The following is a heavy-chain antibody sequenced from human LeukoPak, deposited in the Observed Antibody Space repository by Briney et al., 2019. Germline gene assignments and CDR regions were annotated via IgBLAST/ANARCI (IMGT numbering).Heavy chain of an antibody. CDR1: GYTFTSYD. V-gene: IGHV1-8*03. Sequence: ASVKVSCKASGYTFTSYDINWVRQATGQGLEWMGWMNPNSDNTGYAQKFQGRVTITADESTSTAYMELSSLRSEDTAVYYCALLPGGLEYFQHWGQGTLVTVSS. CDR3: ALLPGGLEYFQH. J-gene: IGHJ1*01. CDR2: MNPNSDNT. D-gene: IGHD2-15*01.